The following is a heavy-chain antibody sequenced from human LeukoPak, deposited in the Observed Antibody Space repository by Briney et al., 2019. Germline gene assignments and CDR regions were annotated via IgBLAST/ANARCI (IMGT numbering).Heavy chain of an antibody. CDR1: GMTFRNYG. J-gene: IGHJ6*03. Sequence: PGSSLRLSCAASGMTFRNYGFHSVRQAPGKGPEWVTIIWYDGSNDYYADSVKGRFAFSRDNSKNTLYLQMNNLRVEHTAVYYCATSRGSYYMDVWGKGTTVTVSS. CDR3: ATSRGSYYMDV. D-gene: IGHD5-12*01. CDR2: IWYDGSND. V-gene: IGHV3-33*01.